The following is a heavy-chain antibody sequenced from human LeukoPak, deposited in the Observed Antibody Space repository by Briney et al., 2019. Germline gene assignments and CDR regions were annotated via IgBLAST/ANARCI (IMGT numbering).Heavy chain of an antibody. D-gene: IGHD1-26*01. CDR3: ARDIERRTYSGSYYGDYFDY. Sequence: GASVKVSCKASGYTFTSYYMHWVRQAPGQGLEWMGIINPSGGNTSYAQKFQGRVTMTRDTSTSTVYMELSSLRSEDTAVYYCARDIERRTYSGSYYGDYFDYWGQGTLVTVSS. CDR2: INPSGGNT. V-gene: IGHV1-46*01. J-gene: IGHJ4*02. CDR1: GYTFTSYY.